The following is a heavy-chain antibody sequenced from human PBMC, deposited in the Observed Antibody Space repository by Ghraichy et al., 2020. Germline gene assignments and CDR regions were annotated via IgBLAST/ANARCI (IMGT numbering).Heavy chain of an antibody. V-gene: IGHV3-23*01. J-gene: IGHJ4*02. CDR1: GFTFSSFA. CDR2: IVTSGSLT. D-gene: IGHD6-19*01. CDR3: ARLTVAATGIDH. Sequence: ETLSLTCAASGFTFSSFAMSWVRQAPGKGLIWVSTIVTSGSLTYDADSVKGRFTISRDNSKNTLFLQMNSLRADDTAVYYCARLTVAATGIDHWGQGTLVTVS.